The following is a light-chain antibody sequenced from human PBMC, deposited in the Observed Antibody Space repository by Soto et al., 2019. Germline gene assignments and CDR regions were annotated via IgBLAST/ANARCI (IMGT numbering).Light chain of an antibody. CDR1: QSLSTA. V-gene: IGKV1-5*03. Sequence: DIEMTQSPSTLSASVGDRVTITCRASQSLSTALAWYQQKPGKAPRLLIYMASNLENGVPSRFSGSGSGTEFTLTISSLQPDDFATYYCQQHIIYPRTFGQGNKVEIK. J-gene: IGKJ1*01. CDR3: QQHIIYPRT. CDR2: MAS.